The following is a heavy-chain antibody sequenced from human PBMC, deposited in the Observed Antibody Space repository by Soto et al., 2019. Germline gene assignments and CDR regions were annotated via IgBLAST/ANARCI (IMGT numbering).Heavy chain of an antibody. CDR1: VGSISSGGYY. CDR3: VRLAMIVVDASKAYYFDY. V-gene: IGHV4-31*03. D-gene: IGHD3-22*01. CDR2: IYYSGST. J-gene: IGHJ4*02. Sequence: LSLTCTVSVGSISSGGYYWSWIRQHPGKGLEWIGYIYYSGSTYYNPSLKSRVTISVDTSKNQFSLKLSSVTAADTAVYYCVRLAMIVVDASKAYYFDYWGQGTLVTVSS.